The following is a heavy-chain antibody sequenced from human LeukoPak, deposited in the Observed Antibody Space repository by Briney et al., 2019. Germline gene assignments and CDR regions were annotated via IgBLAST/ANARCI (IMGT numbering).Heavy chain of an antibody. J-gene: IGHJ6*03. D-gene: IGHD3-3*01. CDR1: GYTFTSYG. CDR3: ARDNFWSGYPFYYYYYYMDV. V-gene: IGHV1-18*01. Sequence: ASVKVSCKASGYTFTSYGISWVRQAPGQGLEWMGWISAYNGNTNYAQKLQGRVTMTTDTSTSTAYMELRSLRSDDTAVYYCARDNFWSGYPFYYYYYYMDVLVNGTTVTVSS. CDR2: ISAYNGNT.